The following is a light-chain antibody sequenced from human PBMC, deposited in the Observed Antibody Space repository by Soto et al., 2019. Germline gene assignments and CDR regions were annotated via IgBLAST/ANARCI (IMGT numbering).Light chain of an antibody. V-gene: IGLV1-44*01. CDR3: APWDDSLNVNYL. Sequence: QSVLTQPPSASGNPGQRVTLSCSGSSSNIGSITVNWYQQLPGTAPKLHIYSNNQRPSGCPDRFSGSKSGTSASLAISGLQSEDEADYYCAPWDDSLNVNYLFVTGTKLTVL. CDR2: SNN. CDR1: SSNIGSIT. J-gene: IGLJ1*01.